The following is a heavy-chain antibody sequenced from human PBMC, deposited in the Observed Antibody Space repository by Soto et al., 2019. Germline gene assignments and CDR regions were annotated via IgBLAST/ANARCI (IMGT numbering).Heavy chain of an antibody. Sequence: EVQLVESGGGLVKPGGSLRLSCAASGFTSTNAWMNWVRQAPGQGLEWVGRLKGKNEGGTTDYAAPVNGRFIISRDDAKNALYLQMNSPKTADTAFYYCTTRWRGPFDYWGQGALVTVSS. CDR1: GFTSTNAW. V-gene: IGHV3-15*07. CDR2: LKGKNEGGTT. D-gene: IGHD2-15*01. CDR3: TTRWRGPFDY. J-gene: IGHJ4*02.